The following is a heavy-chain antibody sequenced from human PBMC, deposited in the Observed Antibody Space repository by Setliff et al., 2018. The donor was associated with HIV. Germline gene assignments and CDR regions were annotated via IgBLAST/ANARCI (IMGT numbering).Heavy chain of an antibody. CDR3: ARERTQGYYYMDV. J-gene: IGHJ6*03. CDR1: GDSISSGSYY. Sequence: SETLSLTCTVSGDSISSGSYYWSWIRQPAGKGLEWIGRIYTSGTTNYNPSLKSRVTISVDTSKNQFSLKLSSVTAADTAVYYCARERTQGYYYMDVWGKGTTVTVSS. V-gene: IGHV4-61*02. CDR2: IYTSGTT.